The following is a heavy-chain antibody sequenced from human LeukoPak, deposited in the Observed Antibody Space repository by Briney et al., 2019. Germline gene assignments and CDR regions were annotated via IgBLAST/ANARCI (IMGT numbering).Heavy chain of an antibody. V-gene: IGHV3-21*01. CDR3: AKDCIAAAGTGYYMDV. Sequence: PGGSLRLSCAASGFTFSSYSMNWVRQAPGKGLEWVSSISSTSTYIDYVDSVKGRFTISRDNSKNTLYLQMNSLRAEDTAVYYCAKDCIAAAGTGYYMDVWGKGTTVTVSS. CDR1: GFTFSSYS. CDR2: ISSTSTYI. J-gene: IGHJ6*03. D-gene: IGHD6-13*01.